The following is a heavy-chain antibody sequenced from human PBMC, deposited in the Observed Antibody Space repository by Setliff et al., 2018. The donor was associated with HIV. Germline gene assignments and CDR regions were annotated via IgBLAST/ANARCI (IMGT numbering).Heavy chain of an antibody. D-gene: IGHD6-19*01. J-gene: IGHJ3*02. CDR2: ISGSGDRT. Sequence: PGESLKISCAASGFTFSSYAMSWVRQAPGKGLEWVSTISGSGDRTYYADSVKGRFIISRDNSKNRLYVEMNSLRAEDTAVYYCAKEHEQWVYPNDDFDMWGQGTMVTVSS. CDR3: AKEHEQWVYPNDDFDM. CDR1: GFTFSSYA. V-gene: IGHV3-23*01.